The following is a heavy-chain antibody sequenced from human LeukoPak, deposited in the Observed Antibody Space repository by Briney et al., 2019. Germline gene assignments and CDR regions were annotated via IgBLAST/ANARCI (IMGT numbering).Heavy chain of an antibody. CDR3: ARIDRVVAGTIDY. CDR2: IYYSGST. V-gene: IGHV4-59*08. Sequence: SETLSLTCTVSGGSISSYFWSWIRQPPGKGLEWIGYIYYSGSTNYNPSLKSRVTMSVDTSKSQFSLKLSSVTAADTAVYYCARIDRVVAGTIDYWGQGTLVTVSS. D-gene: IGHD6-19*01. J-gene: IGHJ4*02. CDR1: GGSISSYF.